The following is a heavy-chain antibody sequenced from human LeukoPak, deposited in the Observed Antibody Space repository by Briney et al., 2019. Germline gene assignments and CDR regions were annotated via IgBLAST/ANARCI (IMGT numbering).Heavy chain of an antibody. CDR3: ARGKKRWLQHYYFDY. D-gene: IGHD5-24*01. V-gene: IGHV1-2*06. CDR2: INPNSGGT. J-gene: IGHJ4*02. CDR1: GYTFTGYY. Sequence: ASVKVSCKTSGYTFTGYYMHWVRQAPGQGLEWMGRINPNSGGTNYAQKFQGRVTMTRNTSISTAYMELSSLRSEDTAVYYCARGKKRWLQHYYFDYWGQGTLVTVSS.